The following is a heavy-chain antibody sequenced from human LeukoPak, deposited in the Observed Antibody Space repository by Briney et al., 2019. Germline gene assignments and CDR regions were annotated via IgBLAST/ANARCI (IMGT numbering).Heavy chain of an antibody. CDR2: ISGSGGST. D-gene: IGHD6-19*01. CDR3: AREYSSGWFYFDY. Sequence: GGSLRLSCAASGFTFSSYGMSWVRQAPGKGLEWVSAISGSGGSTYYADSVKGRFTISRDNSKNTLYLQMNSLRAEDTAVYYCAREYSSGWFYFDYWGQGTLVTVSS. V-gene: IGHV3-23*01. J-gene: IGHJ4*02. CDR1: GFTFSSYG.